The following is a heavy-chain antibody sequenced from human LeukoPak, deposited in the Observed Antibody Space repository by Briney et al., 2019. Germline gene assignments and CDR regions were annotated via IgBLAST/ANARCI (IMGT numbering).Heavy chain of an antibody. D-gene: IGHD3-22*01. CDR1: GFTVSSNY. CDR3: ARETYYYDSSGYYNAFDI. V-gene: IGHV3-66*01. CDR2: IYSGGST. J-gene: IGHJ3*02. Sequence: PGGSLRLSCAASGFTVSSNYMSWVRQAPGKGLEWVSVIYSGGSTYYADSVKGRFTISRDNSKNTLYLQMNSLRAEDTAVYYCARETYYYDSSGYYNAFDIWGQGTMVTVSS.